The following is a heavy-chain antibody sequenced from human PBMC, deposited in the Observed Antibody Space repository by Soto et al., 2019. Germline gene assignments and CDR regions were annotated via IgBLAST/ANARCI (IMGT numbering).Heavy chain of an antibody. CDR1: GFTFSSYG. CDR2: ISYDGSNK. V-gene: IGHV3-30*18. Sequence: PGGSLRLSCAASGFTFSSYGMHWVRQAPGKGLEWVAVISYDGSNKYYADSVKGRFTISRDNSKNTLYLQMNSLRAEDTAVYYCAKVADWGTFTAPFYYYYSVMAVWAQGPTVP. CDR3: AKVADWGTFTAPFYYYYSVMAV. D-gene: IGHD3-16*01. J-gene: IGHJ6*02.